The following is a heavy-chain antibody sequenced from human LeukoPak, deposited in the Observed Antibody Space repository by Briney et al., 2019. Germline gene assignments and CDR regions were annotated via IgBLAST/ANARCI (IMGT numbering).Heavy chain of an antibody. CDR3: AREIVVVPSAMGFDP. Sequence: GAVTVSCKASGYSFTTYYIHWVRQAPGQGLEWMGVINPSGGSTCFPPKFQARLTMTMDTSTSTVYLELSGLSSEDTAVYYCAREIVVVPSAMGFDPWGQGTLVTVSS. J-gene: IGHJ5*02. CDR2: INPSGGST. CDR1: GYSFTTYY. D-gene: IGHD2-2*01. V-gene: IGHV1-46*01.